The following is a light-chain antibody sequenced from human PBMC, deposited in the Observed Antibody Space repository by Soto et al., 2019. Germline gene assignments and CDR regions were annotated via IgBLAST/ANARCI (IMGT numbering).Light chain of an antibody. CDR3: QQSYSSPPT. CDR1: QDINNY. Sequence: DIQMTQSPSSLSASVGDRVTITCQASQDINNYLNWYQQKPGKAPKLLIFAASSLQSGVPSRFSGSRSGPDFTLTISSLQPEDFATYYCQQSYSSPPTFGQGTKVDNK. CDR2: AAS. V-gene: IGKV1-39*01. J-gene: IGKJ1*01.